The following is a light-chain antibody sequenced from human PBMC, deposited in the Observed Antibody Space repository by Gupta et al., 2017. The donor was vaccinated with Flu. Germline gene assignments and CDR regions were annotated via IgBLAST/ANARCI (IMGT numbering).Light chain of an antibody. CDR3: QQYSEYFPTFCPT. J-gene: IGKJ2*01. CDR2: KAS. CDR1: QNINSY. Sequence: SASVGDRVTITCRASQNINSYLAWYQQKPGKAPRLLIYKASTLESGVPSRFSGTGSGAEFSLTISSLQPDDFATYYCQQYSEYFPTFCPTFGQGTKLEIK. V-gene: IGKV1-5*03.